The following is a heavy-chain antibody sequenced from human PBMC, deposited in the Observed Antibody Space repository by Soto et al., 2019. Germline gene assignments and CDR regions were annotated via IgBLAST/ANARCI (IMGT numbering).Heavy chain of an antibody. CDR3: ARCASSCSLGF. J-gene: IGHJ4*02. V-gene: IGHV4-30-4*01. Sequence: QVELQESGPGLAKPSQTLSLTCTVSGGSISSGDYYWSWIRQPPGKGLEWIGYIYYSGSTYYNPSLMSRVTISVDTSKNQYSLKLSSVTAADTAVYYCARCASSCSLGFWGQGTLVTVSS. D-gene: IGHD2-15*01. CDR1: GGSISSGDYY. CDR2: IYYSGST.